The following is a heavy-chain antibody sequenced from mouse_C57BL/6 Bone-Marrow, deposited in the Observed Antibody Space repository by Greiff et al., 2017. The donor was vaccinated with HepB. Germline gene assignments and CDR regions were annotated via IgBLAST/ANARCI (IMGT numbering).Heavy chain of an antibody. CDR3: ARFYYGNYGYAMDY. D-gene: IGHD2-1*01. V-gene: IGHV5-9*01. CDR1: GFTFSSYT. CDR2: ISGGGGNT. J-gene: IGHJ4*01. Sequence: VMLVESGGGLVKPGGSLKLSCAASGFTFSSYTMSWVRQTPEKRLEWVATISGGGGNTYYPDSVKGRFTISRDNAKNTLYLQMSSLRSEDTALYYCARFYYGNYGYAMDYWGQGTSVTVSS.